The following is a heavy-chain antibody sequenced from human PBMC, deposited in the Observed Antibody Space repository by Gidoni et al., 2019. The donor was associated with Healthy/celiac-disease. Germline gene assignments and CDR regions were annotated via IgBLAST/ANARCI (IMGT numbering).Heavy chain of an antibody. CDR1: GGSFSGYY. J-gene: IGHJ4*02. CDR3: ARGRVGACYLCGSFDY. Sequence: QVQLQQWGAGLLTPSETLSLTCAVYGGSFSGYYWSWIRQPPGKGLEWIGEINHSGSTNYNPSLKSRVTISVDTSKNQFSLKLSSVTAADTAVYYCARGRVGACYLCGSFDYWGQGTLVTVSS. CDR2: INHSGST. D-gene: IGHD2-21*01. V-gene: IGHV4-34*01.